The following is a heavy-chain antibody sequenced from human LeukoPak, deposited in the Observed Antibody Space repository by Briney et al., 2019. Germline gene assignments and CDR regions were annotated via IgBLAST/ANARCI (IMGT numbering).Heavy chain of an antibody. D-gene: IGHD5-18*01. CDR2: ISSSSSYT. J-gene: IGHJ4*02. Sequence: GGSLRLSCAASGFTFSDYYMSWIRQAPGKGLEWVSYISSSSSYTNYADSVKGRFTISRDNAKNSLYLQMNSLRAEYTAVYYCARETYTAMEKGYFDYWGQGTLVTVSS. CDR3: ARETYTAMEKGYFDY. V-gene: IGHV3-11*06. CDR1: GFTFSDYY.